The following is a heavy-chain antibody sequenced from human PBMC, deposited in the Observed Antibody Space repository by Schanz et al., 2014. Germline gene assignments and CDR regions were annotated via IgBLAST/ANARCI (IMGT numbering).Heavy chain of an antibody. D-gene: IGHD3-10*01. CDR1: GGTFSRLT. CDR3: ARGSPENMIRGELDY. J-gene: IGHJ4*02. V-gene: IGHV1-69*02. Sequence: QVQLVQSEAEVKKPGSSVRVSCKASGGTFSRLTFSWVRQAPGQGLEWMGRVIPILGVTHYAQKFQGRVTITADKSTTTAYMELNSLNSDDTAVYYCARGSPENMIRGELDYWGQGTLVTVSS. CDR2: VIPILGVT.